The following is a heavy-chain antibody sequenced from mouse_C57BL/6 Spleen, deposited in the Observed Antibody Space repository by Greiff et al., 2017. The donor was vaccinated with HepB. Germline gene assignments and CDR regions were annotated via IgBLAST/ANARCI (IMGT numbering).Heavy chain of an antibody. Sequence: VQLKESGPGLVAPSQSLSITCTVSGFSLTSYGVHWVRQPPGKGLEWLVVIWSDGSTTYNSALKSRLSIRKDNSKSQVFLKMNSLQTDDTAMYYCARHQLRGYYFDYWGQGTTLTVSS. CDR1: GFSLTSYG. D-gene: IGHD1-1*01. CDR2: IWSDGST. V-gene: IGHV2-6-1*01. CDR3: ARHQLRGYYFDY. J-gene: IGHJ2*01.